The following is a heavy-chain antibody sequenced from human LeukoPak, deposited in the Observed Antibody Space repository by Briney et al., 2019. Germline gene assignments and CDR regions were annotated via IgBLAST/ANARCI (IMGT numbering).Heavy chain of an antibody. CDR2: INIGGTNT. Sequence: GGSLRLSCAASGFTFNDYYMRWIRQAPGKGVEWLPYINIGGTNTHYADSVKGRFTISTDNAKKSLYLEMNNLRAEDTAVYYCATDGAGFDIWGQGVLVTVSS. J-gene: IGHJ5*02. V-gene: IGHV3-11*01. CDR3: ATDGAGFDI. CDR1: GFTFNDYY.